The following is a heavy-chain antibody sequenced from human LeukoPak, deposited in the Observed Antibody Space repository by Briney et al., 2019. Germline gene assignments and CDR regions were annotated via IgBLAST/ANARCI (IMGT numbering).Heavy chain of an antibody. D-gene: IGHD4/OR15-4a*01. CDR3: AKAGLVRGGALDS. CDR2: ITGSGDGT. Sequence: WGSLRLSCAASGLTFSTYAMTWVRQVPGKGLECVSSITGSGDGTSAADSVTGRFSISRDNSTSTLYLQMNSLRVEDTAVYYCAKAGLVRGGALDSWGQGTLVTVSS. J-gene: IGHJ4*02. CDR1: GLTFSTYA. V-gene: IGHV3-23*01.